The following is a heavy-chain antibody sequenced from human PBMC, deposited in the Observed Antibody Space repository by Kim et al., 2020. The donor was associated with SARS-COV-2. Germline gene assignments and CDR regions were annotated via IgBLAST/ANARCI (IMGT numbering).Heavy chain of an antibody. J-gene: IGHJ5*02. V-gene: IGHV3-30*18. CDR3: AKDPGDYGDYIGWFDP. CDR2: ISYDGSNK. CDR1: GFTFSSYG. D-gene: IGHD4-17*01. Sequence: GGSLRLSCAASGFTFSSYGMHWVRQAPGKGLEWVAVISYDGSNKYYADSVKGRFTISRDNSKNTLYLQMNSLRAEDTAVYYCAKDPGDYGDYIGWFDPWGQGTLVTVSS.